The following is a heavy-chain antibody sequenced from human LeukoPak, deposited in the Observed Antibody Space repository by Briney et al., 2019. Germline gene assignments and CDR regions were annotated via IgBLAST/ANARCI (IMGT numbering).Heavy chain of an antibody. CDR3: ARVSTPSAYDPFDF. J-gene: IGHJ4*02. Sequence: GESPKIPCKGSGYSFTRYWIAWVRQMPGKGLEWMGIIYPGDFDTRYSPSFQGQVTISADKSISTAYLQWSSLKASDTAMYYCARVSTPSAYDPFDFWGQGTLVTVSS. CDR2: IYPGDFDT. V-gene: IGHV5-51*01. D-gene: IGHD5-12*01. CDR1: GYSFTRYW.